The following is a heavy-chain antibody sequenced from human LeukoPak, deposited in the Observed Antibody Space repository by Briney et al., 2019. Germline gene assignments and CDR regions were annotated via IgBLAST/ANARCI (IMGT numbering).Heavy chain of an antibody. D-gene: IGHD3-3*01. J-gene: IGHJ6*03. CDR1: GGSFSGYY. CDR3: ARGQLFTHRRITIFGVARNFYYMDV. V-gene: IGHV4-34*01. Sequence: PSETLSLTCAVYGGSFSGYYWSWIRQPPGKGLEWIGEINHSGSTNYNPSLKSRVTISVDTSKNQFSLKLSSVTAADTAMYYCARGQLFTHRRITIFGVARNFYYMDVWGKGTTVTVSS. CDR2: INHSGST.